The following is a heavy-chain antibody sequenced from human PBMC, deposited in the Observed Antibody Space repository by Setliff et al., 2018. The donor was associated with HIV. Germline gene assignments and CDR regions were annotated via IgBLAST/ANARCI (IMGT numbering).Heavy chain of an antibody. Sequence: SETLSLTCGVSGYSMSSGYYWGWIRQPPGKGLEWIGNVYHTGSTYYNPSLKSRATISVDTSKNQFSLKLSSVIAADTAVYYCARHAAGPDGPFDYWGQGTLVTVSS. D-gene: IGHD2-2*01. CDR1: GYSMSSGYY. J-gene: IGHJ4*02. V-gene: IGHV4-38-2*01. CDR2: VYHTGST. CDR3: ARHAAGPDGPFDY.